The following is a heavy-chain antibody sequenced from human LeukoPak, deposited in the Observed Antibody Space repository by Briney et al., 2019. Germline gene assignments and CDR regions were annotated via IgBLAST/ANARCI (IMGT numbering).Heavy chain of an antibody. CDR1: GYTFTSYG. CDR3: ARDLSSSYYYYMDV. V-gene: IGHV1-18*01. J-gene: IGHJ6*03. Sequence: ASVKVSCKASGYTFTSYGISWVRQAPGQGLEWMGWISAYNGNTNYAQKLQGRVTMTTDTSTSTAYMELRSLRSDDTAVYYCARDLSSSYYYYMDVWGKGTTVTVSS. D-gene: IGHD2/OR15-2a*01. CDR2: ISAYNGNT.